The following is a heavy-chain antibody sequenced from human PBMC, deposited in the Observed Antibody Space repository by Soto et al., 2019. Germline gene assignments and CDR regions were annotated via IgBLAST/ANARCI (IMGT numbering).Heavy chain of an antibody. CDR1: GYTFTSYY. CDR2: INPSGGST. D-gene: IGHD6-13*01. Sequence: ASVEVSCKASGYTFTSYYMPWVRQAPGQGLEWMGIINPSGGSTSYAQKFQGRVTMTRDTSTSTVYMELSSLRSEDTAVYYCARDPRAAAGTVGYYYYGMDVWGQGTTVTVSS. J-gene: IGHJ6*02. CDR3: ARDPRAAAGTVGYYYYGMDV. V-gene: IGHV1-46*01.